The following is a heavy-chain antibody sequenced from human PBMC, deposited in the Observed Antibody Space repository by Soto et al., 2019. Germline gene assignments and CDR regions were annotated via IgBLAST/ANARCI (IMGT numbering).Heavy chain of an antibody. Sequence: GGSLRLSCSASGFIFSTFGMFSVRQAPGQGLEYVSAIFYSGSGSYYADPVRGRFTVSRDNSKNMFYLQVSSLRVEDTALYFCVRGPSRGSSLFGPLDYWGQGTQVTVSS. CDR1: GFIFSTFG. CDR2: IFYSGSGS. D-gene: IGHD3-3*01. J-gene: IGHJ4*02. V-gene: IGHV3-64D*06. CDR3: VRGPSRGSSLFGPLDY.